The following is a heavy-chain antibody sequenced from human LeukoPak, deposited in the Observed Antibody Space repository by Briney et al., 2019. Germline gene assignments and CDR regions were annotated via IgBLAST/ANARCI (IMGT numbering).Heavy chain of an antibody. Sequence: GASVKVSCKASGYTFTSYDINWVRQAPGQGPEWMGWMNPNNGNTDYAQKFQGRVTLTRNTSISTAYMELSSLRSEDTAVYYCTRGGPVAGTHKYFQHWGQGTLVTVSS. CDR3: TRGGPVAGTHKYFQH. D-gene: IGHD6-19*01. J-gene: IGHJ1*01. CDR1: GYTFTSYD. V-gene: IGHV1-8*01. CDR2: MNPNNGNT.